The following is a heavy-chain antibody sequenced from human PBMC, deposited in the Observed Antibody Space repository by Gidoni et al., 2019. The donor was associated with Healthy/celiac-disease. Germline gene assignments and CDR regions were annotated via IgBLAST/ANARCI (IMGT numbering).Heavy chain of an antibody. J-gene: IGHJ4*02. CDR3: ATGIFDY. CDR2: INHSGST. CDR1: GGSFSGYY. D-gene: IGHD6-13*01. V-gene: IGHV4-34*01. Sequence: LTCAVYGGSFSGYYWSWSRQPPGKGLEWIGEINHSGSTNYNPSLKSRVTIAVDTSKNQFSLKLSSVTAADTAVYYCATGIFDYWGQGTLVTVSS.